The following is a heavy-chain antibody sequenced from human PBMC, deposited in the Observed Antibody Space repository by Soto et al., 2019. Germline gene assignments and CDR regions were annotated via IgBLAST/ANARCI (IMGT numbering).Heavy chain of an antibody. CDR3: AKDRYSGYDFYYYYGMDV. Sequence: GGSLRLSCAASGFTFSSYGMHWVRQAPGKGLEWVAVISYDGSNKYYADSVKGRFTISRDNSKNTLYLQMNSLRAEDTAVYYCAKDRYSGYDFYYYYGMDVWGQGTTVTVSS. V-gene: IGHV3-30*18. D-gene: IGHD5-12*01. J-gene: IGHJ6*02. CDR2: ISYDGSNK. CDR1: GFTFSSYG.